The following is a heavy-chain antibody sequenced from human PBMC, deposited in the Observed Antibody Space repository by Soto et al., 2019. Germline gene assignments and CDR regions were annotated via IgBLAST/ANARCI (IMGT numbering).Heavy chain of an antibody. Sequence: QITLKESGPSLVKPTQTLTLTCTFSGFSLSTGGVGVGWIRQPPGKALEWLALIYWDDDKRYSPSLRSRLTGTKDTPKNQVVLTMTNMDPVDTATYYCAHSRCGGDCLQSYSSHYYYGMDVWGQGTTVTVSS. V-gene: IGHV2-5*02. J-gene: IGHJ6*02. CDR2: IYWDDDK. D-gene: IGHD2-21*02. CDR3: AHSRCGGDCLQSYSSHYYYGMDV. CDR1: GFSLSTGGVG.